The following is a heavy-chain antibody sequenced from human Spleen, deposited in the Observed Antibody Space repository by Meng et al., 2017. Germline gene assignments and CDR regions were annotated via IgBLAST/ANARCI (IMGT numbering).Heavy chain of an antibody. CDR2: IHFSGST. V-gene: IGHV4-30-4*01. D-gene: IGHD2-21*02. CDR1: GGSISGGDYY. J-gene: IGHJ4*02. CDR3: ARGPRYCGGDCYPPHFDY. Sequence: QVQLQESGPGLVKPSQTLSLTCTVFGGSISGGDYYWSWIRQPPGKGLEWIGYIHFSGSTYYNPSLNSRITISVDMSRNQFSLRLTSVTSADTAVYYCARGPRYCGGDCYPPHFDYWGQGTLVTVSS.